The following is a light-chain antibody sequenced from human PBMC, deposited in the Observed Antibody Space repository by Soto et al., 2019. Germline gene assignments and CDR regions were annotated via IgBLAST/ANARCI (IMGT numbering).Light chain of an antibody. CDR1: SGHSSYI. J-gene: IGLJ3*02. CDR2: LEGSGSY. Sequence: QPVVTQSSSSSASLGSSVKLTCTLSSGHSSYIIAWHQQQTGKAPRYLMKLEGSGSYNKGSGVPDRFSGSSAGADRYLTISTRQWEDESDYYCETWDSNTWVVGGGTELAVL. CDR3: ETWDSNTWV. V-gene: IGLV4-60*01.